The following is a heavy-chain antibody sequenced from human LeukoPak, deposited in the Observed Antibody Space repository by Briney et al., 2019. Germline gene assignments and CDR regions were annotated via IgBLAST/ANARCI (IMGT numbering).Heavy chain of an antibody. CDR1: GFTFSAYA. D-gene: IGHD1-1*01. V-gene: IGHV3-64D*09. CDR3: VKITSVTGGDC. CDR2: ISNNGGSS. Sequence: GGSLRLSCSASGFTFSAYAMYWVRQAPGKGLEYVSGISNNGGSSFYADPVKGRFTISRDNSKNTLYLQMSSLRAEDTAVYYCVKITSVTGGDCWGQGTRLTVSS. J-gene: IGHJ4*02.